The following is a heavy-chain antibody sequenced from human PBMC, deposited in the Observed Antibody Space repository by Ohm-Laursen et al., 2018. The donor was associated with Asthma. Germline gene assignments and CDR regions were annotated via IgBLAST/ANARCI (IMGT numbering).Heavy chain of an antibody. J-gene: IGHJ4*02. D-gene: IGHD3-3*01. CDR2: GGSYYDGGLK. Sequence: SLRLSCSASGFTFRSYAMHWVRQAPGKGLEWVAVGGSYYDGGLKYYADSVNGRFTVSRDDSKNTLYLQMNSLRPDDTAVYYCARDVMEWYLPAFDFWGQGTMVTVSS. CDR1: GFTFRSYA. CDR3: ARDVMEWYLPAFDF. V-gene: IGHV3-30-3*01.